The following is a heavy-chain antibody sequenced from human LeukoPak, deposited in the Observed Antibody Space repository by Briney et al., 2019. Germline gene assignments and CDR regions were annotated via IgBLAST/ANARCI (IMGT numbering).Heavy chain of an antibody. CDR1: GFSFSSYE. CDR2: ISGSGTTI. V-gene: IGHV3-48*03. Sequence: PGGSLRLSCAASGFSFSSYEMNWVRQAPGKGLEWVSYISGSGTTIYYADSVKGRFTISRDNAENSLYLQMNSLRAEDTAVYYCARDSFLPTMVRGDYYGMDVWGQGTTVTVSS. D-gene: IGHD3-10*01. CDR3: ARDSFLPTMVRGDYYGMDV. J-gene: IGHJ6*02.